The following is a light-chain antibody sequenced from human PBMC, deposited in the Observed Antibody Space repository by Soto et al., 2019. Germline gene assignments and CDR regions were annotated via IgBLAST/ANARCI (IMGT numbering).Light chain of an antibody. V-gene: IGLV1-44*01. CDR3: AAWDDSLNGRV. CDR2: SNN. CDR1: SSNIGSNT. Sequence: QAVVTQPPSASGTPGQRVTISCSGSSSNIGSNTVNWYQQLPGTAPKLLIYSNNQRPSGVPDRFSGSKSVTSASLAISGLHSEDEADYYCAAWDDSLNGRVFCGGTKLTVL. J-gene: IGLJ2*01.